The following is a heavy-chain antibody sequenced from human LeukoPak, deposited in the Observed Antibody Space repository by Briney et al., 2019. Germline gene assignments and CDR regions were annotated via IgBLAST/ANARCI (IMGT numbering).Heavy chain of an antibody. D-gene: IGHD4/OR15-4a*01. CDR3: AREAHGAKPGAFDF. J-gene: IGHJ4*02. Sequence: SETLSLTCSVSGRSLRGYYWSWIRRPPGKGLEWIGDIAPGGNYQSHPSLQGRDTMSLDTSKNHFSLLLSSVTAADTAVYFCAREAHGAKPGAFDFWGQGALVAVSS. CDR2: IAPGGNY. CDR1: GRSLRGYY. V-gene: IGHV4-59*01.